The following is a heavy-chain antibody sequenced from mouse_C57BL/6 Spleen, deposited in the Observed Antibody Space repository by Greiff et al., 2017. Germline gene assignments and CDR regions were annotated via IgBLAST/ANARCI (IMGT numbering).Heavy chain of an antibody. CDR3: ASRVYYDVSSSG. CDR2: ILPGSGST. Sequence: QVQLQQSGAELMKPGASVKLSCKASGYTFTGYWIEWVKQRPGHGLEWIGEILPGSGSTNYNEKFKGTAKLHAATSSNTAYMQLSSLTSEDTAIYYCASRVYYDVSSSGWGTGTTVTVAT. CDR1: GYTFTGYW. V-gene: IGHV1-9*01. J-gene: IGHJ1*03. D-gene: IGHD1-1*01.